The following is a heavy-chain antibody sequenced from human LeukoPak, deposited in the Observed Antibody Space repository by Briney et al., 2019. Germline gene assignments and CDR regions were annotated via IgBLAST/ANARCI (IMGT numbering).Heavy chain of an antibody. J-gene: IGHJ3*02. V-gene: IGHV3-74*01. CDR1: GFTFDDYA. CDR3: ARDRDDAFDI. Sequence: GGSLRLSCAASGFTFDDYAMHWVRQAPGKGLVWVSRISSDGSSTSYADSVKGRFTISRDNAKNTLYLQMNSLRAEDTAVYYCARDRDDAFDIWGQGTMVTVSS. CDR2: ISSDGSST.